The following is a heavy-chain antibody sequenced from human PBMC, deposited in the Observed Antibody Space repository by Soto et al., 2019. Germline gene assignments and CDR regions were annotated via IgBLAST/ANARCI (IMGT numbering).Heavy chain of an antibody. CDR2: ISAYNRNT. Sequence: QVQLVQSGAEVKKPGASVKVSCKASGYTFTSYGISWVRQAPGQGLEWMGWISAYNRNTNSAQQLQGRVTRTTDTSRSTAYMERRSPRSDDTAVYYCARDGDRTTVTHSYWGQRTLVAFSS. D-gene: IGHD4-17*01. J-gene: IGHJ4*02. V-gene: IGHV1-18*01. CDR1: GYTFTSYG. CDR3: ARDGDRTTVTHSY.